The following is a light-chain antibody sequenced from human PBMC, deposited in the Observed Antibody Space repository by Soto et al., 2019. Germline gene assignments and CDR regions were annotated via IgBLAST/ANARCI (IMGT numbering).Light chain of an antibody. J-gene: IGKJ5*01. CDR1: QDINIY. CDR2: DAS. Sequence: DIQMTPSPSSLFASVVDRVTITCQATQDINIYLNWYQQKPGKAPNLLIYDASNLEIGVPSRFSGSGSGTHFTFTISSLQTEDIGTYYCQQYDILPITFGRGTRLEIK. V-gene: IGKV1-33*01. CDR3: QQYDILPIT.